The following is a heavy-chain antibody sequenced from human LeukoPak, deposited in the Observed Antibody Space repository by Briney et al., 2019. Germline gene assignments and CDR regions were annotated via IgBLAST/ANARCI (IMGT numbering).Heavy chain of an antibody. V-gene: IGHV4-34*01. D-gene: IGHD5-12*01. CDR2: INHSGST. CDR1: GGSFSGYY. CDR3: ARVHGYSGYPVDY. Sequence: SETLSLTCAVYGGSFSGYYWSWIRQPPGKGLEWIGEINHSGSTNYNPSLKSRVTISVDTSKNQFSLKLSSVTAADTAVYYSARVHGYSGYPVDYWGQGTLVTVSS. J-gene: IGHJ4*02.